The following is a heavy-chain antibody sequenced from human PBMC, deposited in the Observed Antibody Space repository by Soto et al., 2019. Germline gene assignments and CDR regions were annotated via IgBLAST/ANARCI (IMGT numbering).Heavy chain of an antibody. CDR3: ARDAVGATHFDY. J-gene: IGHJ4*02. Sequence: SETLSLTCTVSGGSISSYYWSWIRQPPGKGLEWIGYIYYSGSTNYNPSLKSRVTISVDTSKNQFSLKLSSVTAADTAVYYCARDAVGATHFDYWGQGALVTVSS. D-gene: IGHD1-26*01. V-gene: IGHV4-59*12. CDR2: IYYSGST. CDR1: GGSISSYY.